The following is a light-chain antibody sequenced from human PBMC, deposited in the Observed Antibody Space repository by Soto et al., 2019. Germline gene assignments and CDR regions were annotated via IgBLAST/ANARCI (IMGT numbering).Light chain of an antibody. Sequence: QYALTQPASVSGSPGQSITLSCTGTTNDIGGYDYVSWYQRHPGKAPKLIIYDVNNRPSGVSNRFSGSKSGNTASLTISGLQAEDGADYDCTSYASGSSHVVFGGGTKLTVL. CDR1: TNDIGGYDY. V-gene: IGLV2-14*01. J-gene: IGLJ2*01. CDR2: DVN. CDR3: TSYASGSSHVV.